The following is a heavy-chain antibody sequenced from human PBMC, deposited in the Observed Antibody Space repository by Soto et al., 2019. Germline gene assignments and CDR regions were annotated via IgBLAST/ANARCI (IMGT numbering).Heavy chain of an antibody. D-gene: IGHD2-2*01. Sequence: VKVYCKGFGYTFSGYPISWLRQTHGQGLEWMGGIIPISDTTNYAQKFQGRVTITADESTSTAYMELSSLRSEDTAVYYCARSQGSSTSLEIYYYYYYGMDVWGQGTTVTVSS. CDR2: IIPISDTT. V-gene: IGHV1-69*13. CDR1: GYTFSGYP. J-gene: IGHJ6*02. CDR3: ARSQGSSTSLEIYYYYYYGMDV.